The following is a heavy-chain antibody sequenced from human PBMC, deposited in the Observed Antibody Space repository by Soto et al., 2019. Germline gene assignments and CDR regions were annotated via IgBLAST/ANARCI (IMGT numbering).Heavy chain of an antibody. CDR2: ISYNGVLA. J-gene: IGHJ4*02. D-gene: IGHD3-3*01. Sequence: GGGVVQPGRSLRLSCVTSGFTFSNYGMHWVRQAPDKGLEWVAVISYNGVLAYYADSVKGRFTISRDNSKNTLYLEMNSLSADDTAVYYCAKEHGHDLWYFDYWGRGTLVTVSS. CDR3: AKEHGHDLWYFDY. V-gene: IGHV3-30*18. CDR1: GFTFSNYG.